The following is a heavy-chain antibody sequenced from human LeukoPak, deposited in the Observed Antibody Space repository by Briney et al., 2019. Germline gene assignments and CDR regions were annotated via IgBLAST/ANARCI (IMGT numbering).Heavy chain of an antibody. J-gene: IGHJ4*02. CDR1: GFTFSDYA. CDR2: ISDSGGST. CDR3: AKDIRITGTTRYHPSFDY. Sequence: PGGSLRLSCAASGFTFSDYALSWVRQAPGKGLEWVSGISDSGGSTLYADSVKGRFTISRDNPKNTVYLQMNSLRAEDTAVYYCAKDIRITGTTRYHPSFDYWGQGTLVTVSS. D-gene: IGHD1-7*01. V-gene: IGHV3-23*01.